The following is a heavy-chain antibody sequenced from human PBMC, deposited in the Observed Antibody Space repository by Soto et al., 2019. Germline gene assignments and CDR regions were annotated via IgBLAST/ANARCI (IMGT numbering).Heavy chain of an antibody. D-gene: IGHD3-10*01. J-gene: IGHJ5*02. CDR1: GGTFSSHS. V-gene: IGHV1-69*01. Sequence: VQLMQSGAEVKQPGSSVKVSCKASGGTFSSHSINWVRQAPGQGLEWMGGIITLFGTANYAQNFQGRVTITADQSTSTAYMELNSLRSDDTAVYYCARMAASGSLNWFDPWGQGTLVTVSS. CDR2: IITLFGTA. CDR3: ARMAASGSLNWFDP.